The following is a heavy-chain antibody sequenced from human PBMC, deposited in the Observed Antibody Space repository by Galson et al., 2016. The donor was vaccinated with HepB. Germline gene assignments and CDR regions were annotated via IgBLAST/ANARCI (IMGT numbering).Heavy chain of an antibody. D-gene: IGHD3-22*01. CDR2: IKQDGGDK. CDR3: AREGLGSFYDSRGYYTYYQYGMDV. J-gene: IGHJ6*02. V-gene: IGHV3-7*03. CDR1: GFTFSSYW. Sequence: SLRLSCAASGFTFSSYWMSWVRQAPGKGLEWVANIKQDGGDKYYVDSVKGRFTVSRDNAKNSLYLQMNSLRDEDTAVYYCAREGLGSFYDSRGYYTYYQYGMDVWGQGTTVTVSS.